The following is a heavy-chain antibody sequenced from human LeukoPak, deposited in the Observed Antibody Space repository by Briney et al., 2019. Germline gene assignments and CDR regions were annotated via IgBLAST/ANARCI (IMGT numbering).Heavy chain of an antibody. V-gene: IGHV4-38-2*01. D-gene: IGHD1-14*01. CDR1: GYSIDSYY. J-gene: IGHJ4*02. CDR2: IYHSGTT. CDR3: ARLGPLYYFDY. Sequence: SETLSLTCAVSGYSIDSYYWGWIRQPPGKTLEWIGSIYHSGTTYYNPSLTSRVTILVDTSKNQFSLKLTSVTAADTAVYYCARLGPLYYFDYSGQGTLVTVSS.